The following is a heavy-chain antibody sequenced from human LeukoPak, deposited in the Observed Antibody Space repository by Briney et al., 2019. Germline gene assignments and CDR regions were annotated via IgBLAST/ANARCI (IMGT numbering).Heavy chain of an antibody. J-gene: IGHJ5*02. Sequence: SETLSLTCTVSSYSISSGYYWGWIRQPPGKGLEWIGEIYHSGSTNYNPSLKSRVTISVDKSKNQFSLKLSSVTAADTAVYYCAREAGKDRITMVRGVKTDWFDPWGQGTLVTVSS. CDR3: AREAGKDRITMVRGVKTDWFDP. CDR1: SYSISSGYY. CDR2: IYHSGST. D-gene: IGHD3-10*01. V-gene: IGHV4-38-2*02.